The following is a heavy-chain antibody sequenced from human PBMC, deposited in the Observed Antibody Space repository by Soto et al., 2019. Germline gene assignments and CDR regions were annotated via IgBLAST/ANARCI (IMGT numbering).Heavy chain of an antibody. D-gene: IGHD6-13*01. Sequence: SETLSLTCTVSGGSISSSSYYCGWIRQPPGKGLEWIGSIYYSGYTYCNPSLKSRVTISVDTSKNQFSLKVSSVTATDTAVYYCARHKDTSSRYLLPEYWGKGTLVTVSS. CDR3: ARHKDTSSRYLLPEY. J-gene: IGHJ4*02. CDR2: IYYSGYT. V-gene: IGHV4-39*01. CDR1: GGSISSSSYY.